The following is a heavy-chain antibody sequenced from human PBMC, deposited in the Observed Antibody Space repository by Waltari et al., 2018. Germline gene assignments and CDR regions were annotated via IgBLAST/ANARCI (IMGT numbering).Heavy chain of an antibody. J-gene: IGHJ4*02. CDR2: IYSGGST. V-gene: IGHV3-53*01. CDR1: GFTVSSNY. Sequence: EVQLVESGGGLIQPGGSLRLSCAASGFTVSSNYMSWVRQAPGKGLEWVSVIYSGGSTYYADSVKGRFTISRDKSKNTLYLQMNSLRAEETAVYYGARARSGGGGWYGTDHWGQGTLVTVSS. CDR3: ARARSGGGGWYGTDH. D-gene: IGHD6-19*01.